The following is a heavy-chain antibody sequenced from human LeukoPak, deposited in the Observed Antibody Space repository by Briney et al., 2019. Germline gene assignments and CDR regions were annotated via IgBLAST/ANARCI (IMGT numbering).Heavy chain of an antibody. Sequence: GGSLRLSCSGSGFTFGDHAMSWVRQAPGKGLERVAFIRSKAYGGTTEYAASVRGRFSISRDDSKNIAYLQMSSLETEDTAVYFCARGPIYLWLYYGMDVWGQGTTVTVSS. CDR3: ARGPIYLWLYYGMDV. V-gene: IGHV3-49*04. D-gene: IGHD5-18*01. CDR2: IRSKAYGGTT. J-gene: IGHJ6*02. CDR1: GFTFGDHA.